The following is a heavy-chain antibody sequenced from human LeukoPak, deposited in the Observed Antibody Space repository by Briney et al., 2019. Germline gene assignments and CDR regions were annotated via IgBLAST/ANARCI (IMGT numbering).Heavy chain of an antibody. J-gene: IGHJ6*02. Sequence: GGSLRLSCAASGFTFSSYSMNWVRQAPGKGLEWVSYISSSSSTIYYADSVKGRFTISRDNAKNSLYLQMYSLRAEDTAVYYCASGYGMDVWGQGTTVTVSS. CDR2: ISSSSSTI. CDR3: ASGYGMDV. V-gene: IGHV3-48*01. CDR1: GFTFSSYS.